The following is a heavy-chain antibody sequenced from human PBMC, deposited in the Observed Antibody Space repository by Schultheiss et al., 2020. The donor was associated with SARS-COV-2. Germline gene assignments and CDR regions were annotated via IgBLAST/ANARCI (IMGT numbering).Heavy chain of an antibody. J-gene: IGHJ6*02. CDR1: GLTFSKAW. CDR2: INSDGSIT. V-gene: IGHV3-74*01. CDR3: AYGMDV. Sequence: GGSLRLSCAASGLTFSKAWMSWVRQAPGKGLVWVSRINSDGSITNYADSVKGRFSISRDNAKNTLYLQMNSLRAEDTAVYYCAYGMDVWGQGTTVTVSS.